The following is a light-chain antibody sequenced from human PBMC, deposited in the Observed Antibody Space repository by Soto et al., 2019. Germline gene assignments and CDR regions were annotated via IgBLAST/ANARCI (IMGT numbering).Light chain of an antibody. Sequence: QSVLTQPPSASASLGASVTLTCPLSSGYSNYKVDWYQQRPGKGPRFVMRVGTGGIVGSKGDGIPDRFSVLGSGLDRYLTIKNIQEEDESDYHCGADHGSGSNFAWVFGGGTQLTVL. CDR2: VGTGGIVG. V-gene: IGLV9-49*01. J-gene: IGLJ3*02. CDR3: GADHGSGSNFAWV. CDR1: SGYSNYK.